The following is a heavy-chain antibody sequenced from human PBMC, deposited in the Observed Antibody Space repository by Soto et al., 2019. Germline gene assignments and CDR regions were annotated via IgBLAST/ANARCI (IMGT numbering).Heavy chain of an antibody. CDR2: ISATAVSS. CDR3: AKGGDSWSGYSPH. Sequence: PGGSLRLSCAASGFGFGHYVMSWVRQAPGKGLEWVSGISATAVSSYSADSVKGRFTISRDNSQNMLYLQMNSLTVEDTAVYYCAKGGDSWSGYSPHWGQGTLVTVSS. V-gene: IGHV3-23*01. CDR1: GFGFGHYV. D-gene: IGHD3-3*01. J-gene: IGHJ4*02.